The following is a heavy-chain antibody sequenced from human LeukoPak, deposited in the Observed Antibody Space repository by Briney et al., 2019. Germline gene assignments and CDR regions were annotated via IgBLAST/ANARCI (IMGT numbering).Heavy chain of an antibody. CDR2: IYYSGST. J-gene: IGHJ6*03. CDR3: ARAYYGDFVYYYMDV. CDR1: GGSISSSSYY. Sequence: SETLSLTCTVSGGSISSSSYYWGWIRQPPGKGLEWIGSIYYSGSTYYNPSLKSRVTISVDTSKNQFSLKLSSVTAADTAVYYCARAYYGDFVYYYMDVWGKGTTVTISS. D-gene: IGHD4-17*01. V-gene: IGHV4-39*01.